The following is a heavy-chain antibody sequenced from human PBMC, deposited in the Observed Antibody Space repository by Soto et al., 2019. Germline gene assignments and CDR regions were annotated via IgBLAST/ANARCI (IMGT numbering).Heavy chain of an antibody. V-gene: IGHV3-30*18. J-gene: IGHJ4*02. CDR3: AKLEMAANRGDY. CDR1: GLTFRTYG. D-gene: IGHD6-19*01. Sequence: QVQLVESGGGVVQPGKSLRLSCAASGLTFRTYGMHWVRQAPGKGLAWVAVISPDGSRKYYADSVKGRFIIARDNSKDTLYLQMNSLRPEDTAVYYCAKLEMAANRGDYWGQGTLVTVSS. CDR2: ISPDGSRK.